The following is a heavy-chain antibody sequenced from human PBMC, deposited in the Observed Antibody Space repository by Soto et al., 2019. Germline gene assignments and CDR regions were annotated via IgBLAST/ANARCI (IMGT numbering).Heavy chain of an antibody. CDR2: ISAYNGNT. Sequence: ASVKVSCKASGCTFTSYGISWVRQAPGQGLEWMGWISAYNGNTNYAQKLQGRVSMTTDTSTSTAYMELRSLRSDDTAVYYCASKSYDILTGYPYWGQGTLVTVSS. V-gene: IGHV1-18*04. CDR3: ASKSYDILTGYPY. J-gene: IGHJ4*02. CDR1: GCTFTSYG. D-gene: IGHD3-9*01.